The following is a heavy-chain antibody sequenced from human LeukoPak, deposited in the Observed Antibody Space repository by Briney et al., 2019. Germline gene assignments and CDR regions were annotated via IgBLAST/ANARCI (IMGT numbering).Heavy chain of an antibody. J-gene: IGHJ4*02. Sequence: SETLSLTCTVSGYSISSGYYWGWIRQPPGKGLEWSGSFFHSGNAYYNPSLKSRVTISVDTSKNQFSLKLSSVTAADTAVYYCARAPRLHYFDYWGQGTLVTVSS. CDR2: FFHSGNA. CDR3: ARAPRLHYFDY. D-gene: IGHD6-6*01. CDR1: GYSISSGYY. V-gene: IGHV4-38-2*02.